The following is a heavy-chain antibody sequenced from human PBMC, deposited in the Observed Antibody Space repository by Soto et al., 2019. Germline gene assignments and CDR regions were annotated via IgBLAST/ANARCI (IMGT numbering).Heavy chain of an antibody. D-gene: IGHD3-22*01. CDR2: IIPIFGTA. Sequence: SVKVSCKASGGTFSSYAISWVRQAPGQGLEWMGGIIPIFGTANYAQKFQGRVTITADESTSTAYMELSSLRSEDTAVYYCARDYYDSSGDSNAFDIWGQGTTVTVSS. J-gene: IGHJ3*02. CDR1: GGTFSSYA. V-gene: IGHV1-69*13. CDR3: ARDYYDSSGDSNAFDI.